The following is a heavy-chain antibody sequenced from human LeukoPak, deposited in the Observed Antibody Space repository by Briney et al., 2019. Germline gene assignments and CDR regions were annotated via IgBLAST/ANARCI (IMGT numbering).Heavy chain of an antibody. V-gene: IGHV4-39*01. D-gene: IGHD3-3*01. CDR3: AGGITIKGLYYMDV. J-gene: IGHJ6*03. Sequence: PSETLSLTCTVSGGSISSSSYYWGWIRQPPGKGLEWIGSIYYSGSTYYNPSLKSRVTISVDTSKNQFSLKLSSVTAADTAVYYCAGGITIKGLYYMDVWGKGTTVTVSS. CDR2: IYYSGST. CDR1: GGSISSSSYY.